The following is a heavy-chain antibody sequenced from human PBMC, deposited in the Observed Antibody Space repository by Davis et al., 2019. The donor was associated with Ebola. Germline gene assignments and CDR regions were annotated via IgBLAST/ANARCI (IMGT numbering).Heavy chain of an antibody. CDR3: ARGRRSDVYGGYSDY. J-gene: IGHJ4*02. V-gene: IGHV1-46*01. D-gene: IGHD2-8*01. CDR1: GYTFISYY. CDR2: INPSGGRT. Sequence: ASVQVSCKASGYTFISYYMHWARHPPGQGLEWLGIINPSGGRTRYAQKFQGRVTMTRDTSTSTVYMELSSLRSEDTAVYYCARGRRSDVYGGYSDYWGQGTLVTVSS.